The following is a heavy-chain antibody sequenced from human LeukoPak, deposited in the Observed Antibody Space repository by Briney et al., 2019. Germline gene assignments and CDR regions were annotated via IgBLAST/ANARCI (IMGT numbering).Heavy chain of an antibody. V-gene: IGHV3-23*01. Sequence: GGALRLSCAASGFTFSNYAMNWVRQAPGKGLEGVSTICGSGSSRYYADSVKGRFTISRDNSKNTLYLQMNSLRMDATAVYSCAKRSSDYYWGFDYWGQGTLVTVSS. CDR3: AKRSSDYYWGFDY. CDR1: GFTFSNYA. CDR2: ICGSGSSR. D-gene: IGHD3-22*01. J-gene: IGHJ4*02.